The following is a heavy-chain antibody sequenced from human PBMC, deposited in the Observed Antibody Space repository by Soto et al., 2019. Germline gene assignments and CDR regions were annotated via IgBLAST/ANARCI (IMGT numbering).Heavy chain of an antibody. J-gene: IGHJ3*02. CDR2: ISGSGGST. Sequence: EVQLLESGGGLVQPGGSLRLSCAASGFTFSSYAMSWVRQAPGKGLEWVSAISGSGGSTYYADSVKGRFTISRDNSKNTLYLQMNSLRAEGTAVYYCAKSEVLTHAFDIWGQGTMVTVSS. V-gene: IGHV3-23*01. CDR3: AKSEVLTHAFDI. CDR1: GFTFSSYA.